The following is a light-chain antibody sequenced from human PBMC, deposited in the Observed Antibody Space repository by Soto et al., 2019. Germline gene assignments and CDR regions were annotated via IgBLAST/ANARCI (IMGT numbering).Light chain of an antibody. CDR2: GAS. Sequence: EIGFIPSPGTPSLSPGERATLSCRAIQSVSNNYLAWYQQKPGQAPRLLIYGASNRATGIPDRFSGSGSGTDFTLTISRLEPEDFAVYYCQQYGSSGTFGQGTKVDIK. CDR1: QSVSNNY. J-gene: IGKJ1*01. V-gene: IGKV3-20*01. CDR3: QQYGSSGT.